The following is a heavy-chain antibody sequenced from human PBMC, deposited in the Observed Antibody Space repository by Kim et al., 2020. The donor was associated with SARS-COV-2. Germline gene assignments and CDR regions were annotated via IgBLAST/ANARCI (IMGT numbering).Heavy chain of an antibody. CDR3: AKYLLWFGEFP. CDR2: T. D-gene: IGHD3-10*01. V-gene: IGHV3-23*01. Sequence: TYYADSVKGRFTISRDNSKNTLYLQMNSLRAEDTAVYYCAKYLLWFGEFPWGQGTLVTVSS. J-gene: IGHJ5*02.